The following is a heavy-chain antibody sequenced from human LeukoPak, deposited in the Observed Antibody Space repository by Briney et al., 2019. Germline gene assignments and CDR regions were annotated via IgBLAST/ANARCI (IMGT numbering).Heavy chain of an antibody. Sequence: GSLRLSCAASGFTFSSYWMSWVRQAPGKGLEWVANIKQDGSEKYYVDSVKGRFTISRDNAKNSLYLQMNSLRAEDTAVYYCARVAPSDYGDYGPLYFDYWGQGTLVTVSS. CDR1: GFTFSSYW. D-gene: IGHD4-17*01. CDR2: IKQDGSEK. V-gene: IGHV3-7*03. CDR3: ARVAPSDYGDYGPLYFDY. J-gene: IGHJ4*02.